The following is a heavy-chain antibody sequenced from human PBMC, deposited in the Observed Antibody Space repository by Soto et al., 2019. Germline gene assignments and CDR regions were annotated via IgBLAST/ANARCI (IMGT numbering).Heavy chain of an antibody. Sequence: QVQLVQSGAEVKKPGSSVKVSCKASGGTFSSYAISWVRQAPGQGLEWMGGIIPIFGTANYAQKFQGRVTITADEYTSTAYLELSSLRSEDTAVYYWASDRFGYSSGWYYFGYWGQGTLVTVSS. D-gene: IGHD6-19*01. J-gene: IGHJ4*02. V-gene: IGHV1-69*12. CDR1: GGTFSSYA. CDR2: IIPIFGTA. CDR3: ASDRFGYSSGWYYFGY.